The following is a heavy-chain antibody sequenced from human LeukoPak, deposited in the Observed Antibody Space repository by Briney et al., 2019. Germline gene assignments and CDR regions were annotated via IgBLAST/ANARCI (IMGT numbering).Heavy chain of an antibody. V-gene: IGHV3-23*01. J-gene: IGHJ4*02. D-gene: IGHD5-18*01. CDR3: AQLWLRGPFGY. CDR2: ISDSGGSP. CDR1: GFTFSTYA. Sequence: GGSLRLSCAASGFTFSTYAMSWVRQAPGKGLEWVSSISDSGGSPYHADSVKGRFTISRDNSKNTLYLQMNSLRAEDTAVYYCAQLWLRGPFGYWGQGTLVTVSS.